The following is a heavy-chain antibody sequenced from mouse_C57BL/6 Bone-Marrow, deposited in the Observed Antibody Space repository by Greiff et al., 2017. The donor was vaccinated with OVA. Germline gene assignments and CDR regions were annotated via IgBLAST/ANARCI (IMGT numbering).Heavy chain of an antibody. V-gene: IGHV14-2*01. D-gene: IGHD1-1*01. CDR3: ARYYGSSYLAWFAY. CDR2: IDPEDGET. CDR1: GFNIKDYY. Sequence: EVNVVESGAELVKPGASVKLSCTASGFNIKDYYMHWVKQRTEQGLEWIGRIDPEDGETKYAPKFQGKATITADTSSNTAYLQLSSLTSEDTAVYYCARYYGSSYLAWFAYWGQGTLVTVSA. J-gene: IGHJ3*01.